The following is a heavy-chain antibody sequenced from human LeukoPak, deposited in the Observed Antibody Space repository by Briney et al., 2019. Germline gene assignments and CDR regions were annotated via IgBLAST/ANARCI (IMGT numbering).Heavy chain of an antibody. V-gene: IGHV4-39*01. CDR2: IYYSGST. CDR1: GGPISSSSYY. D-gene: IGHD5-12*01. Sequence: SETLSLTCTVSGGPISSSSYYWGWIRQPPGKGLEWIGSIYYSGSTYYNPSLKSRVTISVDTSKNQFSLKLSSVTAADTAVYYCEGYSGYDRGYDYWGQGTLVTVSS. J-gene: IGHJ4*02. CDR3: EGYSGYDRGYDY.